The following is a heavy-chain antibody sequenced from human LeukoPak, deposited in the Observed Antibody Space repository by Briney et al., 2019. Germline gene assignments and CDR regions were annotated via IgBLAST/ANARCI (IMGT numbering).Heavy chain of an antibody. CDR2: IYHSGST. D-gene: IGHD5-24*01. CDR3: ARQRSRDGLYYFDY. J-gene: IGHJ4*02. Sequence: SETLSLTCTVSGGSISSHYWSWIRQPAGKGLEWIGRIYHSGSTYYNPSLKSRVTISVDTSKNQFSLKLSSVTAADTAVYYCARQRSRDGLYYFDYWGQGTLVTVSS. CDR1: GGSISSHY. V-gene: IGHV4-59*08.